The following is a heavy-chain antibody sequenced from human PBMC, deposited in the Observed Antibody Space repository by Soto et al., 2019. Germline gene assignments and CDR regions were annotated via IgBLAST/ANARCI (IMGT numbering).Heavy chain of an antibody. CDR2: IDPIDSYT. V-gene: IGHV5-10-1*01. D-gene: IGHD2-2*01. CDR1: GYNFASYG. Sequence: GESLKISCQGSGYNFASYGISWCRQMPGKGLEWMGRIDPIDSYTNYSPSFQGHVTISADKSISTAYLQWTSLKASDTAMSYCARRYCSSPRCTRNYYGMHVCGQATTVTV. CDR3: ARRYCSSPRCTRNYYGMHV. J-gene: IGHJ6*02.